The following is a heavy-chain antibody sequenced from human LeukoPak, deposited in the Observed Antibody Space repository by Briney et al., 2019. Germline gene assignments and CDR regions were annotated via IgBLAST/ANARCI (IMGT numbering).Heavy chain of an antibody. V-gene: IGHV5-51*01. CDR2: IYPGDSDT. CDR3: ARGVSCSGAGCYPNRLDP. CDR1: GYTFTNHW. D-gene: IGHD2-15*01. J-gene: IGHJ5*02. Sequence: GESLKISCKASGYTFTNHWVGWVRQMPGKGLECIGIIYPGDSDTRYSPSFQGQITISADKSISTSYLQWISLKASDTAIYYCARGVSCSGAGCYPNRLDPWGQGTLVTVSS.